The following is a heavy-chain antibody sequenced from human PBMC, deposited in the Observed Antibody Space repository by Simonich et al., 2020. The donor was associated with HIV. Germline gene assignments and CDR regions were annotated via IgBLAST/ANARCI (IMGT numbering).Heavy chain of an antibody. D-gene: IGHD2-15*01. CDR1: GWSLSIYH. Sequence: QVQLQQWGAGLLKPSETLSLTCAVYGWSLSIYHWSWIRQPPGKGLEWIGEVNHSGSTSYNSSLKSLFAISVDTSTNQFSLKLSSVTAADTAVYYCARDLVMVATTVPYNWFDPWGQGTLVTVSS. V-gene: IGHV4-34*01. CDR2: VNHSGST. CDR3: ARDLVMVATTVPYNWFDP. J-gene: IGHJ5*02.